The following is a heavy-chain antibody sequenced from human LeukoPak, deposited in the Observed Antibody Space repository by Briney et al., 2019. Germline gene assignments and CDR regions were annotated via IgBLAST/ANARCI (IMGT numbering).Heavy chain of an antibody. CDR1: GGSFSGYY. CDR3: ARVLPYYDILTGCYEPGFDY. CDR2: INHSGST. D-gene: IGHD3-9*01. Sequence: SETLSLTCAVYGGSFSGYYWSWIRQPPGKGLEWIGEINHSGSTNYNPSLKSRVTISVDTSKNQFSLKLSSVTAADTAVYYCARVLPYYDILTGCYEPGFDYWGQGTLVTVSS. J-gene: IGHJ4*02. V-gene: IGHV4-34*01.